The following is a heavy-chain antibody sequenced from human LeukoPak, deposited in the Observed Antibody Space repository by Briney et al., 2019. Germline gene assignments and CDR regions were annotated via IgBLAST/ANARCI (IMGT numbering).Heavy chain of an antibody. D-gene: IGHD3-3*01. CDR3: ARDFSAPYYDFWSGYFSRGWFDP. J-gene: IGHJ5*02. Sequence: ASVKVSCKASGYTFTSYAMNWVRQAPGQGLEWMGWINTNTGNPTYAQGFTGRFVFSLDTSVSTAYLQISSLKAEDTAVYYCARDFSAPYYDFWSGYFSRGWFDPWGQGTLVTVSS. CDR1: GYTFTSYA. V-gene: IGHV7-4-1*02. CDR2: INTNTGNP.